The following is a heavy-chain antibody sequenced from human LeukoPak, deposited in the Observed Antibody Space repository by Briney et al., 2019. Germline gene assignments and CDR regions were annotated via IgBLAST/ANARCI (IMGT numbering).Heavy chain of an antibody. CDR1: GFTFSSYE. V-gene: IGHV3-48*03. CDR2: ISSSGSTI. Sequence: PGGSLRLSCAASGFTFSSYEMNWVRQAPGKGLEWVSYISSSGSTIYYADSVKGRFTISRDNSKNSLYLQMNSLRTEDTALYYCAKSNQNHNWIGNWYFDLWGRGTLVTVSS. J-gene: IGHJ2*01. CDR3: AKSNQNHNWIGNWYFDL. D-gene: IGHD1-1*01.